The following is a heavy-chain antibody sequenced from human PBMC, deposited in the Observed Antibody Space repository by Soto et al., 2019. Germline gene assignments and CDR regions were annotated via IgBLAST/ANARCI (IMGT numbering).Heavy chain of an antibody. V-gene: IGHV3-11*01. Sequence: QVQLVESGGGLVKPGGSLRLSCAASGFTFSDYYMSWLRQATGKGLEWVSYISSRSSTIFYADSVKGRFTISRDNVKNSLYLQMNSLRAEDTAVYYCASGTNGAFFVYWGQGILVTVSS. CDR2: ISSRSSTI. CDR3: ASGTNGAFFVY. D-gene: IGHD2-8*01. CDR1: GFTFSDYY. J-gene: IGHJ4*02.